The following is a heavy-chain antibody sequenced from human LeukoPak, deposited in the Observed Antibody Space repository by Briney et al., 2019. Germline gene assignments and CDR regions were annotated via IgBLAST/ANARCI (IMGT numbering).Heavy chain of an antibody. Sequence: GGSLRLSCAASGFTFTNYAMTWVRQAPGKGLEWVSSISGGVGSTYYEDSMKGRFTISRHNSKNTLYLQLNSPRGEDTAVYYCAKTLPSSWYSFDYWGQGTLVTVSS. J-gene: IGHJ4*02. V-gene: IGHV3-23*01. CDR2: ISGGVGST. CDR3: AKTLPSSWYSFDY. CDR1: GFTFTNYA. D-gene: IGHD6-13*01.